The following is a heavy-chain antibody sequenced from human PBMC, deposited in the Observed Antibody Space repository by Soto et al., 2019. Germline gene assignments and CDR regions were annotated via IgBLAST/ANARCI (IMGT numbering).Heavy chain of an antibody. J-gene: IGHJ6*02. CDR2: INPNSGGT. CDR3: ARDRREETYCSGGSCYSGMDV. Sequence: ASVKVSCKASGYTFTGYYMHWVRQAPGQGLEWMGWINPNSGGTNYAQKFRGWVTMTRDTSISTAYMELSRLRSDDTAVYYCARDRREETYCSGGSCYSGMDVWGQGTTVTVSS. D-gene: IGHD2-15*01. V-gene: IGHV1-2*04. CDR1: GYTFTGYY.